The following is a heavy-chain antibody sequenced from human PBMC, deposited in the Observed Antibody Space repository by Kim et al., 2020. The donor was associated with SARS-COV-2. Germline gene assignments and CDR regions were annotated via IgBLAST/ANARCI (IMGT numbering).Heavy chain of an antibody. CDR2: P. D-gene: IGHD3-3*01. J-gene: IGHJ4*02. V-gene: IGHV7-4-1*02. CDR3: ARDSEWPGDY. Sequence: PTYAQGFTGRFVFSLDTSVSTAYLQISSLKAEDTAVYYCARDSEWPGDYWGQGTLVTVSS.